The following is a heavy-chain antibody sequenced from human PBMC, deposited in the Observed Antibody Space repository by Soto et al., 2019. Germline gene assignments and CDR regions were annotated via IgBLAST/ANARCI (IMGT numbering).Heavy chain of an antibody. CDR1: GGTFSSYT. CDR2: IIPILGIA. CDR3: ARDRVWFGELPPDFDY. D-gene: IGHD3-10*01. J-gene: IGHJ4*02. Sequence: GASVKVSCKASGGTFSSYTISWVRQAPGQGLEWMGRIIPILGIANYAQKFQGRVTITADKSTSIAYMELSSLRSEDTAVYYCARDRVWFGELPPDFDYCGQGTLVTVSS. V-gene: IGHV1-69*04.